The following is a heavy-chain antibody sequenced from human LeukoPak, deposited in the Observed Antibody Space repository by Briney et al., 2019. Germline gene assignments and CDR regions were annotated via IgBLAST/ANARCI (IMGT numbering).Heavy chain of an antibody. CDR1: GFTFTSYA. J-gene: IGHJ4*02. V-gene: IGHV3-21*06. D-gene: IGHD1-26*01. Sequence: GGSLRLSCVGSGFTFTSYAVNWVRQAPGKGLEGVASISSHGSYKCHAESVKGRFTISRDDAENSVFLQMNSLRVEDTAVYYCARDGQWELTYYFDHWGQGVRVTVSS. CDR2: ISSHGSYK. CDR3: ARDGQWELTYYFDH.